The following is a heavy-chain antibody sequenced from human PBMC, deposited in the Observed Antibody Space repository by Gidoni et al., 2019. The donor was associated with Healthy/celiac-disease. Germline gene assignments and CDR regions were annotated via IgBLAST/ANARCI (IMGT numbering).Heavy chain of an antibody. V-gene: IGHV4-34*01. D-gene: IGHD6-19*01. Sequence: QVQLQQWGAGLLKPSETLSLTCAVYGGSFSGYYWSWLRQPPGKGLEWIGEINHSGSTNYNPSLKSRVTISVDTSKNQFSLKLSSVTAADTAVYYCARVGRPLKWLVRWFDPWGQGTLVTVSS. CDR1: GGSFSGYY. J-gene: IGHJ5*02. CDR3: ARVGRPLKWLVRWFDP. CDR2: INHSGST.